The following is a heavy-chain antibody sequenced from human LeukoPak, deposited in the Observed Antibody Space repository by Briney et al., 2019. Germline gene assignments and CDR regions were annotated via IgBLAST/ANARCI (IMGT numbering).Heavy chain of an antibody. CDR2: IVVCSGNT. J-gene: IGHJ4*02. V-gene: IGHV1-58*02. D-gene: IGHD5-12*01. CDR3: AVTGYSGDPYYFDY. CDR1: GFTFTSSA. Sequence: SVKVSCKASGFTFTSSAMQWVRQARGQRLEWIGWIVVCSGNTNYAQKFQERVTITRDMSTSTAYLELSSLRSADPAVYYCAVTGYSGDPYYFDYWGQGTLVTVSS.